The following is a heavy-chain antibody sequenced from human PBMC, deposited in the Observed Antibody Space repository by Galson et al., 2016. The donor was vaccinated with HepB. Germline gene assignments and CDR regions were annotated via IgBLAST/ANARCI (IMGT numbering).Heavy chain of an antibody. D-gene: IGHD3-10*01. J-gene: IGHJ4*02. CDR2: ISRSSSLI. Sequence: SLRLSCADSGFTFSSDSMNWVRQAPGKGLEWISSISRSSSLIYYADSVTGRFTISRDNAKRSLYLQMNSLRAEDTAVYYCAKNWGPGSGGYFPDYWGQGTLVTVSS. CDR1: GFTFSSDS. CDR3: AKNWGPGSGGYFPDY. V-gene: IGHV3-21*04.